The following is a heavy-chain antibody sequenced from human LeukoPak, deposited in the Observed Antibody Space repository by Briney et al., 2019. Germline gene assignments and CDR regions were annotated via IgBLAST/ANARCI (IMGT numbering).Heavy chain of an antibody. CDR2: ISPDSGNA. D-gene: IGHD1-26*01. Sequence: GASVKVSCKAFGYTFGTSSISWLRQAPGQRLEWMGWISPDSGNAQYAQGVQGRVTMTTDTSRSTAYMELSSLRSEDTAVYYCARGPSSLGATTSPFDYWGQGTLVTVSS. J-gene: IGHJ4*02. V-gene: IGHV1-18*01. CDR3: ARGPSSLGATTSPFDY. CDR1: GYTFGTSS.